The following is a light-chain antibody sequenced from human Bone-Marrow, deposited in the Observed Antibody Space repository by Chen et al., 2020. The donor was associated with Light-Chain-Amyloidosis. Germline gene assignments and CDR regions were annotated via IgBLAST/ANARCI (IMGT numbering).Light chain of an antibody. J-gene: IGLJ1*01. CDR2: DND. Sequence: QSVLTQPPSVSAAPGQTVTISCSGSSSNIGKSYVSWYQQFPGTAPKLLIYDNDKRPSGIPDRFSGSKAGTSATLGFTGLQTGDEADYYCGTWDYSLSVFVFGTGTEVTVL. CDR3: GTWDYSLSVFV. CDR1: SSNIGKSY. V-gene: IGLV1-51*01.